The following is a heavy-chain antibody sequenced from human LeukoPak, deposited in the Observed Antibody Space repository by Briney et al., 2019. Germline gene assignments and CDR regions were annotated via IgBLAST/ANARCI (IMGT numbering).Heavy chain of an antibody. J-gene: IGHJ4*02. CDR1: GYIFTNYF. Sequence: ASVKVSCKASGYIFTNYFLHWVREAPGQGFEWIGIIDPSGDYTEYAQKFNGRVTMTRDTSTSTVYMELTSLRSEDTAVYYCARADDQVFDYWGQGTLVTVSS. V-gene: IGHV1-46*01. CDR2: IDPSGDYT. CDR3: ARADDQVFDY. D-gene: IGHD3-3*01.